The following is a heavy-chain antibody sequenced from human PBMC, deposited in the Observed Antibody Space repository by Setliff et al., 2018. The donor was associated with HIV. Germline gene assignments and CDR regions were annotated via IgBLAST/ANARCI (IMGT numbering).Heavy chain of an antibody. CDR3: ARERLSPRGFFFYYIDV. V-gene: IGHV4-34*01. J-gene: IGHJ6*03. CDR2: IDHSGII. Sequence: NPSETLSLTCAVFGGSFTNYYCWSWVRQSPGKGLEWIGEIDHSGIINYNPSLKSRVTMSVDTSKRQFSLNLTSVTAADTAIYYCARERLSPRGFFFYYIDVWGKGTPVTVSS. CDR1: GGSFTNYY. D-gene: IGHD1-26*01.